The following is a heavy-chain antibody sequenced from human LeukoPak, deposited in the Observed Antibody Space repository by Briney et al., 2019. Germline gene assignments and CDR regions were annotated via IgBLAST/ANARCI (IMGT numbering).Heavy chain of an antibody. Sequence: GGSLRLSCAASGFTFSSYAMSWVRQAPGKGLEWVSAISGSGDRTYYTDSVKGRFTISRDNSKNTLYLQMNSLRAEDTAVYYCAKAGIVVVTSVIRYFDYWGQGTLVTVSS. CDR1: GFTFSSYA. CDR3: AKAGIVVVTSVIRYFDY. CDR2: ISGSGDRT. J-gene: IGHJ4*02. V-gene: IGHV3-23*01. D-gene: IGHD2-2*02.